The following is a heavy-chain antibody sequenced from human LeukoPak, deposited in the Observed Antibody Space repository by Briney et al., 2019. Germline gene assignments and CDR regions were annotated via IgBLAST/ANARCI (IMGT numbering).Heavy chain of an antibody. CDR2: IYYSGST. Sequence: ASETLSLTCTVSGGSISSYYWSWIRQPPGKGLEWIGYIYYSGSTNYNPSLKSRVTISVDTSKNQFSLKLSSVTAADTAVYYCAREGLDYGDYEGAAFDIWGQGTMVTVSS. CDR1: GGSISSYY. CDR3: AREGLDYGDYEGAAFDI. V-gene: IGHV4-59*01. D-gene: IGHD4-17*01. J-gene: IGHJ3*02.